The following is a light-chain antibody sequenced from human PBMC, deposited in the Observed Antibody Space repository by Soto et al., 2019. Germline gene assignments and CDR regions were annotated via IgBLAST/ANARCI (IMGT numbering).Light chain of an antibody. CDR1: QSISSW. Sequence: DIQMSQSPSTLSASVGDRVTITCRASQSISSWLAWYQQKPGRAPKLLIYDASSLQSGVPSRFSGSGSGTEFTLTISSLQPDDFATYYCQHYKSYSQAFGQGTKWISN. J-gene: IGKJ1*01. V-gene: IGKV1-5*01. CDR2: DAS. CDR3: QHYKSYSQA.